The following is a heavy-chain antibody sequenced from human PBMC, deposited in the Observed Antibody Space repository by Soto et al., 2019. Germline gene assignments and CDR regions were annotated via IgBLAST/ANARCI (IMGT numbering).Heavy chain of an antibody. CDR2: IYSDNNT. V-gene: IGHV3-53*02. CDR3: ARHYSAMGV. CDR1: GFTVSSDS. Sequence: EVQLVETGGDLIQPGGSLRLSCAASGFTVSSDSMTWVRQAPGKGLEWISIIYSDNNTDYADSVKGRFSISRDTSKNILYLQMNSLRAEDTAEYYCARHYSAMGVRGQGTTVTVSS. J-gene: IGHJ6*02.